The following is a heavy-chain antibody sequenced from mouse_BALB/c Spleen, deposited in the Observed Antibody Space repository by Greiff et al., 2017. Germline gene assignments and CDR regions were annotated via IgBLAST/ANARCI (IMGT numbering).Heavy chain of an antibody. CDR2: IWAGGST. CDR1: GFSLTSYG. V-gene: IGHV2-9*02. CDR3: ARDDGYYRFAY. D-gene: IGHD2-3*01. J-gene: IGHJ3*01. Sequence: VQLQESGPGLVAPSQSLSITCTVSGFSLTSYGVHWVRQPPGKGLEWLGVIWAGGSTNYNSALMSRLSISKDNSKSQVFLKMNSLQTDDTAMYYCARDDGYYRFAYWGQGTLVTVSA.